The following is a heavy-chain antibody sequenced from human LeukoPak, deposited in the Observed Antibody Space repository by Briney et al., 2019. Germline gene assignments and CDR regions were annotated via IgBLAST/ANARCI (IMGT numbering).Heavy chain of an antibody. CDR2: MSYSGRT. CDR1: GGSISISNYY. Sequence: SETLSLTCTVSGGSISISNYYWGWIRQPPGKGLEWIGSMSYSGRTYYNPSLKTRVTVSLDTSKNQFSLNLISVTAADTAVYYCARGAPYCSGGSCMYYFDYWGQGTLVTVSS. D-gene: IGHD2-15*01. V-gene: IGHV4-39*07. J-gene: IGHJ4*02. CDR3: ARGAPYCSGGSCMYYFDY.